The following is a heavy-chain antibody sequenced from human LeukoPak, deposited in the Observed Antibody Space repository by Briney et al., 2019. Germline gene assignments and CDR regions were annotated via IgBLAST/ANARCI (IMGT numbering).Heavy chain of an antibody. CDR3: VTDILTGYYSVYGMDV. CDR1: GFTFSSYW. CDR2: IKQDGSEK. D-gene: IGHD3-9*01. V-gene: IGHV3-7*03. Sequence: GGSLRLSCAASGFTFSSYWMSWVRQAPGKGLEWVANIKQDGSEKYYVDSVKGRFTISRGNAKNSLYLQMNSLRAEDTAVYYCVTDILTGYYSVYGMDVWGKGTTVTVSS. J-gene: IGHJ6*04.